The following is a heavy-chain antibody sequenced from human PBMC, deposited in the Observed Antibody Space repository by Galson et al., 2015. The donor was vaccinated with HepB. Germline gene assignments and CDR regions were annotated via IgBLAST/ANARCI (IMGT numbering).Heavy chain of an antibody. CDR2: ISGSGGRT. CDR1: GFTFSSYA. J-gene: IGHJ4*02. CDR3: AKDLYSGYD. V-gene: IGHV3-23*01. D-gene: IGHD5-12*01. Sequence: SLRLSCAASGFTFSSYAMNWVRQAPGKGLEWVSAISGSGGRTYYADSVKSRFTISRDNSKNTLYLQMNSLRAGDTAVYYCAKDLYSGYDWGQGTLVTVSS.